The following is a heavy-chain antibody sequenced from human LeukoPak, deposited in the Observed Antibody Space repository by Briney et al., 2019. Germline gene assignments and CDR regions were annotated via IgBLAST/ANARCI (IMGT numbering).Heavy chain of an antibody. CDR1: GFTFRSYA. Sequence: GGSLRLSCAASGFTFRSYAMSWVPQAPGKGLEWVSAISGSGGSTYYADSVKGRFTISRDNSKNTLYLQRNSLRAEDTAVYCCAKDYETTWFPTGSGVWGQGTTVTVSS. CDR3: AKDYETTWFPTGSGV. D-gene: IGHD2/OR15-2a*01. V-gene: IGHV3-23*01. CDR2: ISGSGGST. J-gene: IGHJ6*02.